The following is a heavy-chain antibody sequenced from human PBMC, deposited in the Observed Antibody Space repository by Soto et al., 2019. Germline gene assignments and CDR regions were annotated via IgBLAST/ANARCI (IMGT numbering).Heavy chain of an antibody. CDR2: ISYDGSNK. CDR3: ARDAISSSWTMHYYGMDV. CDR1: GFTFSSYA. V-gene: IGHV3-30-3*01. Sequence: QVQLVESGGGVVQPGRSLRLSCAASGFTFSSYAMHWVRQAPGKGLEWVAVISYDGSNKYYADSVKGRFTISRDNSKNTLYLQMNSLRAEDTAVYYCARDAISSSWTMHYYGMDVWGQGTTVTVSS. J-gene: IGHJ6*02. D-gene: IGHD6-13*01.